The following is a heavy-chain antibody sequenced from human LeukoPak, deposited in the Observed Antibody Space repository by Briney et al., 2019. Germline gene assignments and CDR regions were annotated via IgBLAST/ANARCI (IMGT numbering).Heavy chain of an antibody. V-gene: IGHV3-48*03. CDR2: IVGGSSDRT. Sequence: GGSLRLSCAASGFTFSTYEMNWVRQAPGKGLEWVSYIVGGSSDRTYYADSMKSRFTISRENAKNTLYLHMNSLRAEDTAIYYCAREMYGPGLYYFDYWGQGALVTVSS. CDR3: AREMYGPGLYYFDY. CDR1: GFTFSTYE. J-gene: IGHJ4*02. D-gene: IGHD3-10*01.